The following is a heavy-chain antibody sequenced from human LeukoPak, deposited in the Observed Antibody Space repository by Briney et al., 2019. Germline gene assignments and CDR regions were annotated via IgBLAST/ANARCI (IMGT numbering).Heavy chain of an antibody. V-gene: IGHV4-61*08. Sequence: SETLSLTCTVSGDSISSGGYNWSWIRQPPGKGLEWIGYIYYSGSTNYNPSLKSRVTISVDTSKNQFSLKLSSATAADTAVYYCARGKGSDTAMVTADYYGMDVWGQGTTVTVSS. J-gene: IGHJ6*02. CDR3: ARGKGSDTAMVTADYYGMDV. D-gene: IGHD5-18*01. CDR2: IYYSGST. CDR1: GDSISSGGYN.